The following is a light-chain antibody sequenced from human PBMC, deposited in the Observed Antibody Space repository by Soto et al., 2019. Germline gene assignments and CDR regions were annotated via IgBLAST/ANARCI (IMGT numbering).Light chain of an antibody. CDR2: EGS. V-gene: IGLV2-23*01. CDR1: SSDVGSYNL. Sequence: QSALTQPASVSGSPGQAITISCTGTSSDVGSYNLVSWYQQHPGKAPKLMIYEGSKRPSGVSNRFSGSKSGNTSSLTISGLQDEEEADYYCCAYAGSSAYVFGTGTNLTVL. J-gene: IGLJ1*01. CDR3: CAYAGSSAYV.